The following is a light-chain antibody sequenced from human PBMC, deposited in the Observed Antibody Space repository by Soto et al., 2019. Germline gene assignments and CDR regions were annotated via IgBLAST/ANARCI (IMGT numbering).Light chain of an antibody. Sequence: QSVLTQPASVSGSPGQSIAISCTGTSSDVGSYNHVSWYQQYPGKAPKLMIYEVTNRPSGVSNRFSGSKSGSTASLTISGLQAEDEAEYYCNSLSATGTSYVFXTGTKVTVL. V-gene: IGLV2-14*01. CDR2: EVT. J-gene: IGLJ1*01. CDR3: NSLSATGTSYV. CDR1: SSDVGSYNH.